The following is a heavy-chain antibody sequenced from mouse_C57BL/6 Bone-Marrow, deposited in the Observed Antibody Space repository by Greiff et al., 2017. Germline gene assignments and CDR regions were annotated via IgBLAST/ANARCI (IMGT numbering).Heavy chain of an antibody. Sequence: QVQLQQSGAELARPGASVKMSCKASGYTFTSYTMPWVKQRPGQGLEWIGYINPSSGYTKYNQKFKDKATLTADKSSSTAYMQLSRLTSEDSAVYYCARFWDFDVWGTGTTVTVSS. CDR2: INPSSGYT. V-gene: IGHV1-4*01. J-gene: IGHJ1*03. CDR3: ARFWDFDV. CDR1: GYTFTSYT.